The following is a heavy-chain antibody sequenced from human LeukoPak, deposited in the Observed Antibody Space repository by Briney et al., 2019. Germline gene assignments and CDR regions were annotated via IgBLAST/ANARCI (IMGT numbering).Heavy chain of an antibody. V-gene: IGHV3-7*01. Sequence: PGGSLRLSCAASGFTFSYYWMNWVRQAPGKGLEWVANIKQDGSEKHYVDSVKGRFTISRDNAKNSLYLQMNSLRAEDTAVYYCARAHLWPYGMDVWGLGTTVTVSS. CDR2: IKQDGSEK. J-gene: IGHJ6*02. CDR1: GFTFSYYW. CDR3: ARAHLWPYGMDV. D-gene: IGHD3-3*02.